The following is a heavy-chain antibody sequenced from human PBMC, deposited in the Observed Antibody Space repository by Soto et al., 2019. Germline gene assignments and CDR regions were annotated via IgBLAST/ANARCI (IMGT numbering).Heavy chain of an antibody. CDR2: ISYSGST. V-gene: IGHV4-61*01. CDR3: ARADDYKSSWFDP. Sequence: QVQLQESGPGLVKPSETLSLTCIVSGGSVSSVTYYWSWIRQPPGKGLEWIGYISYSGSTNYNPSLKSRVSMSLDTSKTQFSLKLISVTAADTAVYYCARADDYKSSWFDPWGQGTLVTVSS. D-gene: IGHD4-4*01. CDR1: GGSVSSVTYY. J-gene: IGHJ5*02.